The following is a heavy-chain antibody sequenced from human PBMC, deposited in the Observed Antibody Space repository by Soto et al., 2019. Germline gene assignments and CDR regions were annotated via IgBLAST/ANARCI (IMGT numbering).Heavy chain of an antibody. CDR3: AKFSAHSMFDISSAPDY. CDR2: ISGSGGNT. CDR1: GFAFSNYA. J-gene: IGHJ4*02. V-gene: IGHV3-23*01. D-gene: IGHD3-10*02. Sequence: EMKLLESGGGLVQPGGSLRLSCAASGFAFSNYALTWVPKPPGKGREWVSTISGSGGNTFNADSVKGRLTISRDNANTLYLQMNSLRVADTAVYYCAKFSAHSMFDISSAPDYWGRGTLVTVSA.